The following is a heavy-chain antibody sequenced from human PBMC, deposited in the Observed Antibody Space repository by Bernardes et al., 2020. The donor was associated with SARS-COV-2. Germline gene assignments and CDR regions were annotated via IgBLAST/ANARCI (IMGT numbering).Heavy chain of an antibody. CDR1: GFTFSNYG. CDR2: IVGTCGYT. V-gene: IGHV3-23*01. Sequence: GGSLRLSCAASGFTFSNYGMSWVRQAPGKGLELVSAIVGTCGYTYYADSVKGRFTISRDNSENTLYLQMNSLSAEDTALYYCAKDSLPGIAAAGTVRWGQGTLVTVSS. CDR3: AKDSLPGIAAAGTVR. D-gene: IGHD6-13*01. J-gene: IGHJ4*02.